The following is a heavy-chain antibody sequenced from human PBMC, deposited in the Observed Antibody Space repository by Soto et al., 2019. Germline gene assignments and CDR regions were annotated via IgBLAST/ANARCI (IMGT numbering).Heavy chain of an antibody. V-gene: IGHV3-23*01. J-gene: IGHJ6*02. CDR2: ISGSGGST. Sequence: GGSLRLSCAASGFTFSSYAMSWVRQAPGKGLEWVSAISGSGGSTYYADSVKGRFTISRDNSKNTLYLQMNSLRAEETAVYYCAKAIGAERFLGGAVDFGVVTPRYYYYGMDVWGQGTTVTVSS. CDR3: AKAIGAERFLGGAVDFGVVTPRYYYYGMDV. D-gene: IGHD3-3*01. CDR1: GFTFSSYA.